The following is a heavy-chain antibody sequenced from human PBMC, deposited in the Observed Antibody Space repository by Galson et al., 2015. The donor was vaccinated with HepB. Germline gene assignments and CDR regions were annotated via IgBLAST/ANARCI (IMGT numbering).Heavy chain of an antibody. D-gene: IGHD1-26*01. Sequence: SLRLSCAASGFTFSSYAMSWVRQAPGKGLEWVSAISGSGGSTYYADSVKGRFTISRDNSKNTLYLQMNSLRAEDTAVYYCATPMGGTVGADGAFDIWGQGTMVTVSS. CDR1: GFTFSSYA. CDR2: ISGSGGST. V-gene: IGHV3-23*01. CDR3: ATPMGGTVGADGAFDI. J-gene: IGHJ3*02.